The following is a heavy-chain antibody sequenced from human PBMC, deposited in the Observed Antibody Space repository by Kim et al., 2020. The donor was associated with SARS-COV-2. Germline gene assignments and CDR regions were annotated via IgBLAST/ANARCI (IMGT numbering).Heavy chain of an antibody. Sequence: GGSLRLSCAASGFTFSNYAMTWVRQAPGKGLEWVSAISGSGGSTYYADSVKGRFTISRDNCKNTLYLQMNSLRAEDTAVYYCAKDPYYDFWGGYFFDYWGQGTLVTVSS. CDR2: ISGSGGST. V-gene: IGHV3-23*01. CDR1: GFTFSNYA. CDR3: AKDPYYDFWGGYFFDY. D-gene: IGHD3-3*01. J-gene: IGHJ4*02.